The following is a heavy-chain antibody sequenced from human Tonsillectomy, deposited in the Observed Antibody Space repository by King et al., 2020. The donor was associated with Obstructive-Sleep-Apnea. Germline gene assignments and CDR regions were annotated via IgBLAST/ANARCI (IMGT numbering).Heavy chain of an antibody. CDR1: GYSFTSYW. CDR2: SDPSDSYT. Sequence: EVQLVESGAEVKKPGESLRISCKGSGYSFTSYWISWVRQMPGKGLEWVGRSDPSDSYTNYSPSFQGHFTISADKSISTAYLQWSSLKASDTAMYYCARGSVVVGDAFDIWGQGTMVTVSS. V-gene: IGHV5-10-1*03. D-gene: IGHD2-15*01. CDR3: ARGSVVVGDAFDI. J-gene: IGHJ3*02.